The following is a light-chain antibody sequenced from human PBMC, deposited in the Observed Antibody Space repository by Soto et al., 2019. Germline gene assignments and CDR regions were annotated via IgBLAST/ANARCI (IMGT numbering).Light chain of an antibody. V-gene: IGKV3-20*01. CDR3: QQYGSSPLT. J-gene: IGKJ4*01. Sequence: EIVLTQSPGTLSLSPGERATLSCRASQSVSSSYLAWYQQKPGQAPRLLIYGASSRATGIPDRFSASGSGKDFTPTISRLEPEDFAAYYCQQYGSSPLTFGGGTKVEIK. CDR2: GAS. CDR1: QSVSSSY.